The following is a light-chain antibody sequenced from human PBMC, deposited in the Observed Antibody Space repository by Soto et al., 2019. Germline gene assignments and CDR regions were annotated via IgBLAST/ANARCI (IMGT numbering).Light chain of an antibody. CDR1: QRISSW. Sequence: DIQITQSPSTLCAFVGDRVTITCRASQRISSWLAWYQQKPGRAPKLLIYDASTLESGVPSRFSGSGSETEFTLTISRLQPDDFATYFCHSRAFGQGTRLEIK. CDR2: DAS. CDR3: HSRA. V-gene: IGKV1-5*01. J-gene: IGKJ5*01.